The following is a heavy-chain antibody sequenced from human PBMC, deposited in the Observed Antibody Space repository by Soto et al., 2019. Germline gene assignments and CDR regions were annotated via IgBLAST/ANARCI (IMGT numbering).Heavy chain of an antibody. V-gene: IGHV4-34*01. CDR3: ARAPINGSQHSGGWYYFDS. Sequence: SETLSLTCDVYGGSFSGYIWTWIRQTPGKGLQWIGQINHSGSANYNPSLKSRVTISVHTSNSQFSLELSSVTAADTAVYYCARAPINGSQHSGGWYYFDSWGQGTQLNVSS. D-gene: IGHD1-26*01. CDR1: GGSFSGYI. CDR2: INHSGSA. J-gene: IGHJ4*02.